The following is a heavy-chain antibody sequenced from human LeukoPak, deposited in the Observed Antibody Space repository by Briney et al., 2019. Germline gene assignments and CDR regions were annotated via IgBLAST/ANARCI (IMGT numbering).Heavy chain of an antibody. Sequence: ASVKVSCKVSGYTLTELSMHWVRQAPGKGLEWMGGFDPEDGETIYAQKFQGRVTMTEDTSTDTAYMELSSLRSEDTAVYYCATPNPLWFGELVYPFDYWRQGTLVTVSS. D-gene: IGHD3-10*01. CDR3: ATPNPLWFGELVYPFDY. V-gene: IGHV1-24*01. CDR2: FDPEDGET. J-gene: IGHJ4*02. CDR1: GYTLTELS.